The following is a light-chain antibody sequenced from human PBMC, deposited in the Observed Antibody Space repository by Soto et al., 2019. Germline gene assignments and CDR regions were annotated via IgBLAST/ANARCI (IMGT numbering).Light chain of an antibody. J-gene: IGKJ5*01. CDR3: QQYENLPT. CDR2: DAS. CDR1: QNINNY. V-gene: IGKV1-33*01. Sequence: DIQMTQSPSSLSASVGDRATITCQASQNINNYLNWYQQKPGRAPKLLIYDASNLEAGVPSRFRGSGSGTDFPFTISRLQPEDIATYYCQQYENLPTFGQGTRLEI.